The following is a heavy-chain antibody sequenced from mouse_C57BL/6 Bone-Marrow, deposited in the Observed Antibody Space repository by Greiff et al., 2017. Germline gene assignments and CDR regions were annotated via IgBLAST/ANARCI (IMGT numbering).Heavy chain of an antibody. J-gene: IGHJ1*03. V-gene: IGHV1-20*01. CDR1: GYSFTGYF. CDR3: ARKGWLPWYFDV. Sequence: VQLKQSGPELVKPGDSVKISCKASGYSFTGYFMNWVMQSHGKSLEWIGRINPYNGDTFYNQKFKGKATLTVDKSSSTAHMELRSLTSEDSAVYHCARKGWLPWYFDVWGTGTTVTVSS. D-gene: IGHD2-3*01. CDR2: INPYNGDT.